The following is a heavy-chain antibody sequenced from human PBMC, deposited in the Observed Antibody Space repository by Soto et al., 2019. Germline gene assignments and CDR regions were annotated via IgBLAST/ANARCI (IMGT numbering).Heavy chain of an antibody. CDR2: MYYNGIT. CDR3: ERSYSSSWHDAIDI. CDR1: GGSISGYY. J-gene: IGHJ3*02. V-gene: IGHV4-59*01. D-gene: IGHD6-13*01. Sequence: PSETLSLTCTVSGGSISGYYWSWSRQSPGKGLEWIGYMYYNGITNYNPSLKSRVTISADTSKNQFSLKLSSVTPADTAVYYCERSYSSSWHDAIDIWGQGTMVTVSS.